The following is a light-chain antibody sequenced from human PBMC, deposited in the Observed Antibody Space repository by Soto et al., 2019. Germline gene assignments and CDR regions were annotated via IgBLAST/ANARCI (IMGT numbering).Light chain of an antibody. CDR3: QQYYDWPIT. V-gene: IGKV3D-15*01. CDR1: QSISSY. J-gene: IGKJ5*01. Sequence: EIVMTQSPATLSVSPGERATLSCRASQSISSYLAWYQQKPGQAPRLLIYDASIRATGIPDRFSGSGSGTEFTLTISSLQSEDFAVYYCQQYYDWPITFGQGTRLEIK. CDR2: DAS.